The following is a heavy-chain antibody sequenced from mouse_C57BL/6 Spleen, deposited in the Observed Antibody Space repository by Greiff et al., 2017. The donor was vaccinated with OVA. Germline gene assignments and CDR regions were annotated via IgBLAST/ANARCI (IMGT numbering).Heavy chain of an antibody. Sequence: VMLVESGAELVKPGASVKISCKASGYAFSSYWMNWVKQRPGKGLEWIGQIYPGDGDTNYNGKFKGKATLTADKSSSTAYMQLSSLTSEDSAVYFCARDGGRYFDVWGTGTTVTVSS. J-gene: IGHJ1*03. CDR3: ARDGGRYFDV. V-gene: IGHV1-80*01. D-gene: IGHD1-2*01. CDR1: GYAFSSYW. CDR2: IYPGDGDT.